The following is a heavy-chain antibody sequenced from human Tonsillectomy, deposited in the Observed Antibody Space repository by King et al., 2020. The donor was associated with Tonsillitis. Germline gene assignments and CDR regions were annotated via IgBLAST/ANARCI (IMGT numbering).Heavy chain of an antibody. CDR3: AKESPYSGNYRFYYFDY. Sequence: VQLVESGGGLVQPGGSLRLSCEASGFTFSTYAMSWVRQAPGKGPEGVSAISGRDTRTFYADSVKGRFTISRDNSKNTVYLQMSSLRAEDTALYYCAKESPYSGNYRFYYFDYWGQGTLVTVSS. V-gene: IGHV3-23*04. J-gene: IGHJ4*02. CDR1: GFTFSTYA. D-gene: IGHD1-26*01. CDR2: ISGRDTRT.